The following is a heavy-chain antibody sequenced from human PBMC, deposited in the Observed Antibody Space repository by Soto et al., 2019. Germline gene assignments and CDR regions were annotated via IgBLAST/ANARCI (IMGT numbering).Heavy chain of an antibody. J-gene: IGHJ1*01. CDR1: GYTFTNYG. Sequence: GASVKVSCKASGYTFTNYGISWGRQAPGQGPEWMGWISGYNGNTKYAQTLQDRVTMTTDTSTSTVYMELRSLRSDDTAVYYCARGGSSWSAEYYQHWGQGTLVTVSS. V-gene: IGHV1-18*01. CDR3: ARGGSSWSAEYYQH. D-gene: IGHD6-13*01. CDR2: ISGYNGNT.